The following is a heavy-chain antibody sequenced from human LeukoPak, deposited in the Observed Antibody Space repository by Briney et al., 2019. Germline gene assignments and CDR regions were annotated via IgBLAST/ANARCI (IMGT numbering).Heavy chain of an antibody. J-gene: IGHJ5*02. V-gene: IGHV3-21*01. CDR3: ARGHYQLLDRVPYYYGSGSYHHWFDP. D-gene: IGHD3-10*01. CDR2: ISSSSSGI. Sequence: GGSLRLSCAASGLTFSGYSMNWVRQAPGKGLEWVSSISSSSSGIYYADSVKGRFTVSRDNAKKLLYLQMNSLRAEDTALYYCARGHYQLLDRVPYYYGSGSYHHWFDPWGQGTLVPVSS. CDR1: GLTFSGYS.